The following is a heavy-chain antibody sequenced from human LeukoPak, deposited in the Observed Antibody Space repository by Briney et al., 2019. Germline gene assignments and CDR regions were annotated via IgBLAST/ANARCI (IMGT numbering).Heavy chain of an antibody. D-gene: IGHD3-22*01. V-gene: IGHV1-46*01. Sequence: ASVKVSCKASGYTFTSYDMHWVRQAPGQGLEWMGMINPSGGSTSYAQKFQGRVTMTRDTSTSTVYMELSSLRSEDTALYYCARVALPNYYDSSGHFDYWGQGTLVTVSS. J-gene: IGHJ4*02. CDR1: GYTFTSYD. CDR3: ARVALPNYYDSSGHFDY. CDR2: INPSGGST.